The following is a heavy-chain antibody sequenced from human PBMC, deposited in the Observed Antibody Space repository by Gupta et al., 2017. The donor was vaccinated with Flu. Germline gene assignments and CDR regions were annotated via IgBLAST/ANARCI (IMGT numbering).Heavy chain of an antibody. Sequence: QVQLVESGGGVVQPGRSLRLSCAASGFTFSSYGMHWVRQAPGKGLEWVAVISYDGSNKYYADSVKGRFTISRDNSKNTLYLQMNSLRAEDTAVYYCAKGGLQATYYFDYWGQGTLVTVSS. V-gene: IGHV3-30*18. CDR2: ISYDGSNK. J-gene: IGHJ4*02. CDR1: GFTFSSYG. CDR3: AKGGLQATYYFDY. D-gene: IGHD5-24*01.